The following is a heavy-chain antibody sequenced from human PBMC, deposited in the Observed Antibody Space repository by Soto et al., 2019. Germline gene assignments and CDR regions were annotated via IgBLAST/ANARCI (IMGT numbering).Heavy chain of an antibody. V-gene: IGHV1-2*02. Sequence: ASVKVSCKASGYTFTGYYMHWVRQAPGQGLEWMGWINPNSGGTNYAQKFQGRVTMTRDTSMSTAYMELSRLRSDDTAVYYCAIRARRTAKYSSSSTDYYYGMDVWCQGTTVTVSS. D-gene: IGHD6-6*01. J-gene: IGHJ6*02. CDR2: INPNSGGT. CDR1: GYTFTGYY. CDR3: AIRARRTAKYSSSSTDYYYGMDV.